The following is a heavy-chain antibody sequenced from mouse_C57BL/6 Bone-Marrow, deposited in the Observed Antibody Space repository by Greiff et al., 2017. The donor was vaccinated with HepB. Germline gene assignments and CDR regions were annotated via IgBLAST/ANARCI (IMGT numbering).Heavy chain of an antibody. CDR1: GFTFSSYG. J-gene: IGHJ4*01. Sequence: EVQRVESGGDLVKPGGSLKLSCAASGFTFSSYGMSWVRQTPDKRLAWVATISSGGSYTYYPDSVKERFTISRDNAKNTLYLQMSSLKSEDTAMYYCARRFRSSYAMDYWGQGTSVTVTS. CDR2: ISSGGSYT. V-gene: IGHV5-6*01. CDR3: ARRFRSSYAMDY.